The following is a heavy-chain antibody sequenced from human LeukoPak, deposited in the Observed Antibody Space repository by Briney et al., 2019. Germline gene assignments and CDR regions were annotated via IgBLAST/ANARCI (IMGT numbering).Heavy chain of an antibody. D-gene: IGHD3-10*01. CDR2: IYYSGST. J-gene: IGHJ4*02. V-gene: IGHV4-59*04. CDR1: GGSISGYY. CDR3: AKGSYYAPYYFDY. Sequence: SETLSLTCTVSGGSISGYYWSWIRQPPGKGLEWIGYIYYSGSTCYNPSLKSRVTMSVDTSKNQFSLKLNSVTAVDTAVYYCAKGSYYAPYYFDYWGQGTLVTVSS.